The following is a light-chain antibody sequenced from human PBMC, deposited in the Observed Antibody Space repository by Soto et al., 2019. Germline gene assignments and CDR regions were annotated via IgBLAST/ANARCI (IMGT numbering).Light chain of an antibody. CDR2: GAS. V-gene: IGKV3-15*01. J-gene: IGKJ4*01. CDR1: QSVNNN. Sequence: EIVMTQSPATLSVSPGERATLSCRASQSVNNNLAWYQQTPGQAPRLLIYGASARATGIPARFSGSGSGTEFTLTVSSLQSEDFAVYYCQQYNNWSLSFGGGTKVEI. CDR3: QQYNNWSLS.